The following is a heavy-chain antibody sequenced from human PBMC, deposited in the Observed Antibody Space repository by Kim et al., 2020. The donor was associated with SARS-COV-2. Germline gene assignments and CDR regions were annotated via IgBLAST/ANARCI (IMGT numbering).Heavy chain of an antibody. J-gene: IGHJ4*02. D-gene: IGHD2-2*02. Sequence: SETLSLTCTVSGGSISSYYWSWIRQPPGKGLEWIGYIYYSGSTNYNPSLKSRVTISVDTSKNQFSLKLSSVTAADTAVYYCARQSCSSTSCYSFDYWGQGTLGTVSS. CDR2: IYYSGST. V-gene: IGHV4-59*08. CDR3: ARQSCSSTSCYSFDY. CDR1: GGSISSYY.